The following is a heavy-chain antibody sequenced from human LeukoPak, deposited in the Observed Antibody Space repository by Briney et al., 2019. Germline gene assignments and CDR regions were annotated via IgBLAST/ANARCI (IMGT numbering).Heavy chain of an antibody. CDR2: IIPILGIA. D-gene: IGHD4-17*01. CDR1: GGTFSSYA. J-gene: IGHJ4*02. Sequence: ASVKVSCKASGGTFSSYAISWVRQAPGQGLEWMGRIIPILGIANYAQKFQGRVTITADKSTSTAYMGLSSLRSEDTAVYYCARSKMAYGDYEYYFDYWGQGTLVTVSS. CDR3: ARSKMAYGDYEYYFDY. V-gene: IGHV1-69*04.